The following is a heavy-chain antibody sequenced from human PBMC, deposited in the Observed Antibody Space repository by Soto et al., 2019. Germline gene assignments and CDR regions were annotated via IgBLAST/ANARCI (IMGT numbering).Heavy chain of an antibody. Sequence: QVTLKESGPVLVKPTETLTLTCTVSGFSLSNARMGVSWIRQPPGKALEWLAHTFSNDEKSYSTSLKSRLTISKDTSKSQVVLTMTNMDPVDTATYYCARIRRITGTTGEAFDIWGQGTMVTVSS. CDR1: GFSLSNARMG. CDR3: ARIRRITGTTGEAFDI. D-gene: IGHD1-20*01. CDR2: TFSNDEK. V-gene: IGHV2-26*01. J-gene: IGHJ3*02.